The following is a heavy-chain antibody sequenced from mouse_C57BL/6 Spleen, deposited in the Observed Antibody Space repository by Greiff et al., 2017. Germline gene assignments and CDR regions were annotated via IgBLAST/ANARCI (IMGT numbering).Heavy chain of an antibody. Sequence: QVQLKESGAELVRPGASVTLSCKASGYTFTDYEMHWVKQTPVHGLEWIGAIDPETGGTAYNQKFKGKAILTADKSSSTAYMELRSLTSEDSAVYYCTIPYGNYKNYAMDYWGQGTSVTVSS. CDR3: TIPYGNYKNYAMDY. V-gene: IGHV1-15*01. J-gene: IGHJ4*01. CDR1: GYTFTDYE. D-gene: IGHD2-1*01. CDR2: IDPETGGT.